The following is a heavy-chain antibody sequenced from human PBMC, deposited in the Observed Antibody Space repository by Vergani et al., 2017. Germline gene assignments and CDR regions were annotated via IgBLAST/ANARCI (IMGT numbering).Heavy chain of an antibody. CDR2: IKQDGSEK. D-gene: IGHD3-9*01. CDR3: ARVNYDILTGYYYYYYGMDV. J-gene: IGHJ6*02. V-gene: IGHV3-7*01. Sequence: EVQLVESGGGLVQPGGSLRLSCAASGFTFSSYWMSWVSQAPGKGLEWVANIKQDGSEKYYVDSVKGRFTISRDNAKNSLYLQMNSLRAEDTAVYYCARVNYDILTGYYYYYYGMDVWGQGTTVTVSS. CDR1: GFTFSSYW.